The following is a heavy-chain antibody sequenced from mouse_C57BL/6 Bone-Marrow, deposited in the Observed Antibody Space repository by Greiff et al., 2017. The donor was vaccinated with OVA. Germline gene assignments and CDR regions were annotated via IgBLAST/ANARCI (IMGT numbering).Heavy chain of an antibody. J-gene: IGHJ2*01. CDR1: GYTFTSYW. V-gene: IGHV1-5*01. D-gene: IGHD1-1*01. CDR3: TRPILLRYSFDFDY. CDR2: IYPGNSDT. Sequence: VQLQQSGTVLARPGASVKMSCKTSGYTFTSYWMHWVKQRPGQGLEWIGAIYPGNSDTSYNQKFKGKAKLTAVTSASTAYMELSSLTNEDSAVYYCTRPILLRYSFDFDYWGQGTTLTVSS.